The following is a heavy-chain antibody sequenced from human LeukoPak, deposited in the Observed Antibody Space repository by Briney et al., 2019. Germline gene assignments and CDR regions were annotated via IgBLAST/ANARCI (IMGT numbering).Heavy chain of an antibody. CDR2: IYYSGST. CDR1: GGSISSYY. CDR3: PRDRSGPLDY. Sequence: SSETLSLTCTVSGGSISSYYWSWIRQPPGKGLEWIGYIYYSGSTNYDPSLKSRVTISVDTSKNQFSLKLSSVTAADTAAYYCPRDRSGPLDYWGQGTLVTVSS. V-gene: IGHV4-59*01. D-gene: IGHD6-19*01. J-gene: IGHJ4*02.